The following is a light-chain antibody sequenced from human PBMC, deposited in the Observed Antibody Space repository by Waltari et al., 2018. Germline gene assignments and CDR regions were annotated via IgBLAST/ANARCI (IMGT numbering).Light chain of an antibody. CDR3: QHYVRLPAT. J-gene: IGKJ1*01. V-gene: IGKV3-20*01. Sequence: EIVLTQSPGTLSLSPGERATLSCRAIQSVRGSLAWYQQKAGQAPRLLIYGASSRTTGIPDRFSGGGSGTDFSLTISRLEPEDFAVYYCQHYVRLPATFGQGTKVEI. CDR2: GAS. CDR1: QSVRGS.